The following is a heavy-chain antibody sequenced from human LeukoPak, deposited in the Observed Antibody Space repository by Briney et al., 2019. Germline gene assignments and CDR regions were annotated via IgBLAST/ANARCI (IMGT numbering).Heavy chain of an antibody. V-gene: IGHV3-23*01. CDR3: AKDFLDSSGWSDAFDI. D-gene: IGHD6-19*01. J-gene: IGHJ3*02. CDR2: ISSGGDRT. CDR1: GFTFSSYA. Sequence: GGSLRLSCAASGFTFSSYAMSWVRQAPGKGLEWVSAISSGGDRTYYADSVKGRFTISRDNSKNTLYLQMNSLRAEDTAVYYGAKDFLDSSGWSDAFDIWGQGTMVTVSS.